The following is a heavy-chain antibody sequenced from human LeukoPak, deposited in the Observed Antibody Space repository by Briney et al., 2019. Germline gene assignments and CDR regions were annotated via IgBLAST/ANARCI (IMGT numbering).Heavy chain of an antibody. CDR2: ISAYNGNT. D-gene: IGHD2-2*01. J-gene: IGHJ6*03. V-gene: IGHV1-18*01. CDR1: GYTFTSYG. CDR3: ARERGYCSSTSSACYMDV. Sequence: ASVKVSCKASGYTFTSYGISWVRQAPGQGLEWMGWISAYNGNTNYAQKLQGRVTMTTDTSTSTAYMELRSLRSDDTAVYYCARERGYCSSTSSACYMDVWGKGTTVTVSS.